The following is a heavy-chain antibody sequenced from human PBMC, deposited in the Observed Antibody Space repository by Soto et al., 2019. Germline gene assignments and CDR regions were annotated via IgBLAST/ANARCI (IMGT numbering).Heavy chain of an antibody. CDR2: IYYSGST. V-gene: IGHV4-39*01. J-gene: IGHJ5*01. D-gene: IGHD6-13*01. CDR3: ARRGSSSWFGY. Sequence: QLQLQESGPGLVKPSETLSLTCTVSGGSISSSSYYWGWIRQPPGKGLEWIGNIYYSGSTYYNPSLKSRVTISVDTSKNQFSLNLSSVTAADTAVYYCARRGSSSWFGYWGQGTLVTVSS. CDR1: GGSISSSSYY.